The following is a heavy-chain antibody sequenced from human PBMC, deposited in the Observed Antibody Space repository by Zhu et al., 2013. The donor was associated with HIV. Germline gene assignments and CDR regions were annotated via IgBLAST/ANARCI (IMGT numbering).Heavy chain of an antibody. CDR1: GGTFSSYA. CDR3: ARDTADPVAAPDFYFMDV. CDR2: IIPIFDIT. D-gene: IGHD6-13*01. Sequence: QVQLVQSGAEVKKPGSSVKVSCKASGGTFSSYAISWVRQAPGQGLEWMGWIIPIFDITNYAQKFQDRVTITADESTSTAYMELTNLRSDDTAVYYCARDTADPVAAPDFYFMDVWGKGPRSPSP. J-gene: IGHJ6*03. V-gene: IGHV1-69*12.